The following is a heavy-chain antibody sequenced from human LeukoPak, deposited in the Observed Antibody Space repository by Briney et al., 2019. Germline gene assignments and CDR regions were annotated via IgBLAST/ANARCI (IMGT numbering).Heavy chain of an antibody. CDR3: AELGITMIGGV. Sequence: GGSLRLSCAASGFTFSSYEMNWVRQAPGKGLEWISCISSSGSTIYYADSVKGRFTISRDNAKNSLYLQMNSLRAEDTAVYYCAELGITMIGGVWGKGTTVTISS. D-gene: IGHD3-10*02. J-gene: IGHJ6*04. V-gene: IGHV3-48*03. CDR1: GFTFSSYE. CDR2: ISSSGSTI.